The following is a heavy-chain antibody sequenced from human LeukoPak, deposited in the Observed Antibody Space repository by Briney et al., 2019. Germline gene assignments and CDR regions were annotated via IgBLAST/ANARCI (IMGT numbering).Heavy chain of an antibody. CDR2: VNDSGGT. J-gene: IGHJ6*03. CDR3: ARQNFHRYCRSTSCYRPYYYYYMDV. Sequence: SETLSLTCAVYIDSFTNYYWNWIRQTPGKGLEWIGEVNDSGGTNINPSLRSRVILSVDTSKNQFSLKLSSVTAADTAVYYCARQNFHRYCRSTSCYRPYYYYYMDVWGKGTTVTVSS. CDR1: IDSFTNYY. D-gene: IGHD2-2*01. V-gene: IGHV4-34*01.